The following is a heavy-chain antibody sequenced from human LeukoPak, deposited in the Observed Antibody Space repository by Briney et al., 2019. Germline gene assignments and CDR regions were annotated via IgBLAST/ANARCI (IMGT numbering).Heavy chain of an antibody. CDR3: ARRYYYGSGSYYPFDY. J-gene: IGHJ4*02. CDR2: IFHSGST. D-gene: IGHD3-10*01. V-gene: IGHV4-39*01. CDR1: GGSISSSTYY. Sequence: PSETLSLTCTVSGGSISSSTYYWDWIRQPPGKGLEWIGSIFHSGSTHYNPSLKSRVTISVDTSKNQFSLKLSSVTAADTAVYYCARRYYYGSGSYYPFDYWGQGTLVTVSS.